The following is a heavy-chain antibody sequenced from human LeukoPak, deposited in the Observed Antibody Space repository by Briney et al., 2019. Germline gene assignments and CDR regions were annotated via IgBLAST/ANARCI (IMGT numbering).Heavy chain of an antibody. V-gene: IGHV1-2*02. CDR2: INPNSGVT. CDR1: GYSFTGYY. J-gene: IGHJ4*02. D-gene: IGHD6-19*01. Sequence: ASVKVSCKASGYSFTGYYMHWVRQAPGQGLEWMGWINPNSGVTKYAQKFQGRVTVTRDTSISTAHMELSRLRSDDTAVYYCARDLAVAGLAMGNWGQGTLVTVSS. CDR3: ARDLAVAGLAMGN.